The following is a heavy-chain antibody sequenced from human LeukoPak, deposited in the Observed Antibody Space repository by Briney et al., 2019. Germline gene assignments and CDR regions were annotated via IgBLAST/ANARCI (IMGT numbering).Heavy chain of an antibody. CDR2: MYHDGRT. Sequence: SETLSLTCTVSGGSINSGTYYWGWIRQPPGKGLEWIASMYHDGRTSYNPSLESRVTMSIDTSTNQFSLKLSSVTAADTAVYYCASDHKSITMRKGQYFDYWGQGVLVTVSS. J-gene: IGHJ4*02. D-gene: IGHD1-14*01. V-gene: IGHV4-39*01. CDR3: ASDHKSITMRKGQYFDY. CDR1: GGSINSGTYY.